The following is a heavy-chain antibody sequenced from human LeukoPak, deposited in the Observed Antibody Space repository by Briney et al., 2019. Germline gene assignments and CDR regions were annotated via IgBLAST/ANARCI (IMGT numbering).Heavy chain of an antibody. D-gene: IGHD6-6*01. Sequence: GGSLRLSCAASGFTFSSYAMSWVRQAPGRGLEWVSAISGSGGSTYYADSVKGRFTISRDNSKNTLYLQMNSLRAEDTAVYYCAKLYSSSSITDYWGQGTLVTVSS. CDR1: GFTFSSYA. J-gene: IGHJ4*02. V-gene: IGHV3-23*01. CDR3: AKLYSSSSITDY. CDR2: ISGSGGST.